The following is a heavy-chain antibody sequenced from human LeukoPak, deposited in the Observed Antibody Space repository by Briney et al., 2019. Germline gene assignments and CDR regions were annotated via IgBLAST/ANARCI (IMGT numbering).Heavy chain of an antibody. V-gene: IGHV3-23*01. Sequence: GGSLRLSCAASRFTFSSYAMSWVRQAPGKGLEWVSAISGSGGSTYYADSVKGRFTISRDNSKNTLYLQMNSLRAEDTAVYYCEAARGYCSGGSCFDYWGQGTLVTVSS. J-gene: IGHJ4*02. CDR2: ISGSGGST. CDR1: RFTFSSYA. D-gene: IGHD2-15*01. CDR3: EAARGYCSGGSCFDY.